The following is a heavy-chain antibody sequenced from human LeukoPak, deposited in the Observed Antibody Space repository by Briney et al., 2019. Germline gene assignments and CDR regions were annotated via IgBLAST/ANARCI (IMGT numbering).Heavy chain of an antibody. D-gene: IGHD4-17*01. Sequence: VASVNVSCKASGYTFTSYAMHWVRQAPGQRLEWMGWINAGNGNTKYSQKFQGKVTITRDTSASTAYMELSSLRSEDTAVYYCARGLRGMTVTTIYYYYGMDVWGQGTTVTVSS. J-gene: IGHJ6*02. CDR3: ARGLRGMTVTTIYYYYGMDV. CDR1: GYTFTSYA. CDR2: INAGNGNT. V-gene: IGHV1-3*01.